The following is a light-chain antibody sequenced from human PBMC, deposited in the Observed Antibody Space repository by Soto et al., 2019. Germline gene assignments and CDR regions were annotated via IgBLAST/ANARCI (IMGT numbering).Light chain of an antibody. CDR1: SSDVGSYDL. CDR2: EVS. J-gene: IGLJ1*01. CDR3: CSYAGSRTYV. Sequence: QSALTQPASVSGSPGQSITISCTGTSSDVGSYDLVSWYQQHPGKAPKPMIYEVSKRPSGVSNRFSGSKSGNTASLTIAGLQAEDEADYYCCSYAGSRTYVFGTGTKVTVL. V-gene: IGLV2-23*02.